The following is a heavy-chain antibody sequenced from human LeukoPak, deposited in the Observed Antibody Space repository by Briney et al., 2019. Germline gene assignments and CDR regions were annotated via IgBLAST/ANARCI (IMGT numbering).Heavy chain of an antibody. D-gene: IGHD5-12*01. CDR3: AKDLTSWATRLAAMGTHAFDI. V-gene: IGHV3-23*01. Sequence: PGGSLRLSCAASGFTFSSYAMSWVRQAPGKGLEWVSAISGSGGSTYYADSVKGRFTISRDNSKNTLYLQMNSLRAEDTAVYYCAKDLTSWATRLAAMGTHAFDIWGQGTMVTVSS. CDR2: ISGSGGST. CDR1: GFTFSSYA. J-gene: IGHJ3*02.